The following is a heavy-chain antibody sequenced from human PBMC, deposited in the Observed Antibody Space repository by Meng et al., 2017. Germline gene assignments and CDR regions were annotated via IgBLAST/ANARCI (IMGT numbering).Heavy chain of an antibody. D-gene: IGHD6-6*01. CDR3: ARRRGGSSDWFDP. V-gene: IGHV4-34*01. CDR1: GGSFSCYY. CDR2: INHSGST. Sequence: QVHPQQVGAGLLKPSETLSLTCAVYGGSFSCYYWSWIRQPPGKGLEWIGEINHSGSTNYNPSLKSRVTISVDTSKNQFSLKLSSVTAEDTAVYYCARRRGGSSDWFDPWGQGTLVTVSS. J-gene: IGHJ5*02.